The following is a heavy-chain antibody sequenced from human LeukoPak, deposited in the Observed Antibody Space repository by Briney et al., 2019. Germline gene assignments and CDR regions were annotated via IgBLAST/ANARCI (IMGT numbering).Heavy chain of an antibody. CDR1: GGSISSSNYH. CDR2: IYYGETT. CDR3: VRQNGDSVSGYFDY. J-gene: IGHJ4*02. V-gene: IGHV4-39*01. Sequence: PSETLSLTCTVSGGSISSSNYHWGWIRQHPGKGLEWIGSIYYGETTYYNASLKSRGTISEDSSKNQFSLKLRSVTAADTAVYYCVRQNGDSVSGYFDYWGQGTLVTVSS. D-gene: IGHD4-17*01.